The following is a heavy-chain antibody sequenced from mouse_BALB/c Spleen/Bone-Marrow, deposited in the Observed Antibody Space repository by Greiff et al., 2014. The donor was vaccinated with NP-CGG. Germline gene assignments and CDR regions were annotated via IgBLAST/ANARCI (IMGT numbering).Heavy chain of an antibody. CDR1: GYTFSNYW. J-gene: IGHJ2*01. D-gene: IGHD3-1*01. CDR3: TTLAQSDFDY. CDR2: IYPGNSGT. V-gene: IGHV1-5*01. Sequence: EVQLQQSGTVLARPGAAVKMSCKASGYTFSNYWMHWVKQRPGQGLEWIGTIYPGNSGTTYNQNFKGKTKPTAVTSTSTAYMKLSSLTNEDSTVYYCTTLAQSDFDYWGQGTTLTVSS.